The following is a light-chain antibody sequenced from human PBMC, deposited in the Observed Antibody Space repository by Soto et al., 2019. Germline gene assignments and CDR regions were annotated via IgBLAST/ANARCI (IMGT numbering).Light chain of an antibody. Sequence: IQMTQSPSSLSASVGDRLTITSQASQSISSYLNWYQQKPGKAPKLLIYAASSLQSGVPSRFSGSGSGTDFTLTISSLQPEDFATYYCQQSYSTPPITFGQGTRLEIK. CDR3: QQSYSTPPIT. V-gene: IGKV1-39*01. J-gene: IGKJ5*01. CDR1: QSISSY. CDR2: AAS.